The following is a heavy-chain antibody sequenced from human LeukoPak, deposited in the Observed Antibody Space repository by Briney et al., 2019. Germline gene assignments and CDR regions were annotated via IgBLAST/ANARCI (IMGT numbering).Heavy chain of an antibody. D-gene: IGHD1-7*01. CDR1: GFTFSSFG. J-gene: IGHJ5*02. CDR3: VRGVGVSRFNYLDP. V-gene: IGHV3-33*01. Sequence: PGGSLRLSCAASGFTFSSFGMHWVRQATGKGLEWVAVIWYDASNKYYADSVKGRFTISRDNSKNTLYLQMNSLRDDDTAVYYCVRGVGVSRFNYLDPWGQGTLVIVSS. CDR2: IWYDASNK.